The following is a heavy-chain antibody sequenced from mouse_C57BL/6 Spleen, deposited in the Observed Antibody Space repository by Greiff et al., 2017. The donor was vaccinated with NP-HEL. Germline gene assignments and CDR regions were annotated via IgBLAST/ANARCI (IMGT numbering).Heavy chain of an antibody. CDR2: IDPSDSYT. CDR1: GYTFTSYW. J-gene: IGHJ2*01. Sequence: QVQLQQSGAELVMPGASVKLSCKASGYTFTSYWMHWVKQRPGQGLEWIGEIDPSDSYTNYNQKFKGKSTLTVDKSSSTAYMQLSSLTSEDSAVYYCARRDSNLDYWGQGTTLTVSS. V-gene: IGHV1-69*01. D-gene: IGHD2-5*01. CDR3: ARRDSNLDY.